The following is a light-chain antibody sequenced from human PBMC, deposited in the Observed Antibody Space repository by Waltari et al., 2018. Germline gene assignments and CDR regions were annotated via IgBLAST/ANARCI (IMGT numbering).Light chain of an antibody. CDR2: KNN. CDR3: ATWDDSLSGPV. CDR1: SPNIGNNF. Sequence: QSVLTQAPSESGTPGQTVTTSCPGRSPNIGNNFLHWYKQVPGMAPKLLIHKNNPRPSGVPDRFSGSKSGSSASLAISGLRSEDEADYYCATWDDSLSGPVFGGGTNLTVL. V-gene: IGLV1-47*01. J-gene: IGLJ3*02.